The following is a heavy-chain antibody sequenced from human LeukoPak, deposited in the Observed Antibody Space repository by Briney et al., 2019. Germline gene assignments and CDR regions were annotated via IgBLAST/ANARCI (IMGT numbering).Heavy chain of an antibody. CDR3: AKDPSFYCTGGSCHSKYYFDD. CDR1: GFTFSSYG. CDR2: ISGSGDST. V-gene: IGHV3-23*01. Sequence: GGSLRLSCAASGFTFSSYGMSWVRQAPGKGLEWVLAISGSGDSTYHADSVKGRFTISRDNSKNTLYLQMNSLRAEDTALYYCAKDPSFYCTGGSCHSKYYFDDWGQGTLVTVSS. J-gene: IGHJ4*02. D-gene: IGHD2-15*01.